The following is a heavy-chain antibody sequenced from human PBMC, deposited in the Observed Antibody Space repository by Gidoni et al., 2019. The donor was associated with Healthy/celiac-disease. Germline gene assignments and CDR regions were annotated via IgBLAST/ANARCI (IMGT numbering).Heavy chain of an antibody. J-gene: IGHJ4*02. CDR2: IYPGDSDN. CDR3: ARLRAAPTYHYVDY. CDR1: GYRFSSYW. Sequence: ELQLVLSGPEVKEPGQSLTLSGKGSGYRFSSYWIGWVRRMPGKGLEWMGTIYPGDSDNRYSPAFQGQVTIAADKYISTAYLQWSSLKASDTAMYYCARLRAAPTYHYVDYWGQGTLVTVSS. V-gene: IGHV5-51*01. D-gene: IGHD2-2*01.